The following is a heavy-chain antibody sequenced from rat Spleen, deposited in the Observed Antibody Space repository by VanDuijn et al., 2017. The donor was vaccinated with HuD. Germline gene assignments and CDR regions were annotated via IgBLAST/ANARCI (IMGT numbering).Heavy chain of an antibody. Sequence: EVQLQESGPGLVKPSQSLSLTCSVTAYSITSSYKWNWIRKFPGNKLEWMGYINSEGTTNYNPSLKSRISITRDTSKKQFFLQVNSVTTEDTATYYCARDNNYKAYWGQGVMVTVSS. CDR1: AYSITSSYK. V-gene: IGHV3-3*01. CDR2: INSEGTT. CDR3: ARDNNYKAY. J-gene: IGHJ2*01. D-gene: IGHD1-10*01.